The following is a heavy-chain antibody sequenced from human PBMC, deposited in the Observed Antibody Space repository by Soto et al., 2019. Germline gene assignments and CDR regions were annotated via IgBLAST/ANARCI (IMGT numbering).Heavy chain of an antibody. V-gene: IGHV4-30-4*01. CDR3: ARAVRYDSSGYDY. Sequence: SETLSLTCTVSGGSISSGDYYWSWIRQPPGKGLEWIGYIYYSGSTYYNPSLKSRVTVSVDTSKNQFSLKLSSVTAADTAVYYCARAVRYDSSGYDYWGQGTPVTVSS. J-gene: IGHJ4*02. D-gene: IGHD3-22*01. CDR2: IYYSGST. CDR1: GGSISSGDYY.